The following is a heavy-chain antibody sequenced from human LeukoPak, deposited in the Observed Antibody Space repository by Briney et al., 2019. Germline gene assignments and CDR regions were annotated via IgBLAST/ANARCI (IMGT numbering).Heavy chain of an antibody. D-gene: IGHD3/OR15-3a*01. Sequence: SETLSLTCTVSGVSISSSYWTWIRQPPGKGLEWIGYIFYSGSTDYNPSLKSRGTISVDTSRNQFSLKLTSVTAADTAIYYCARDVDGLGIDYWGQGALVTVSS. V-gene: IGHV4-59*01. J-gene: IGHJ4*02. CDR1: GVSISSSY. CDR2: IFYSGST. CDR3: ARDVDGLGIDY.